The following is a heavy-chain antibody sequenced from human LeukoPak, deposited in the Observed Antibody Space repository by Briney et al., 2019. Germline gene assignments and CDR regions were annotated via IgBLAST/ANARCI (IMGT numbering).Heavy chain of an antibody. J-gene: IGHJ4*02. CDR1: GGSISSGSYY. V-gene: IGHV4-61*02. D-gene: IGHD5-24*01. CDR2: IYTSGST. Sequence: PSQTLSLTCTVSGGSISSGSYYWSWIRQPAGKGLEWIGRIYTSGSTNYNPSLKSRVTISVDTSKNQFSLKLSSVTAADTAVYYCARDGSRDGYNSRLGYFDYWGQGTLVTVSS. CDR3: ARDGSRDGYNSRLGYFDY.